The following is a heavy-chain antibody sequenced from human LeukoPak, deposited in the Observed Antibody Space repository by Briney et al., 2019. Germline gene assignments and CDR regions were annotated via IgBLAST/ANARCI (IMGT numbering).Heavy chain of an antibody. D-gene: IGHD3-10*01. Sequence: GESLKISCKGSGYSFTNNWIAWVRQMPGKGLEWMGIIYPGDSDTRYSPSFQGQVTISADKSISTAYLQWSSLKASNTAMYYCARLGGSGSYYNWFDPWGQGTLVTVSS. CDR2: IYPGDSDT. CDR1: GYSFTNNW. J-gene: IGHJ5*02. CDR3: ARLGGSGSYYNWFDP. V-gene: IGHV5-51*01.